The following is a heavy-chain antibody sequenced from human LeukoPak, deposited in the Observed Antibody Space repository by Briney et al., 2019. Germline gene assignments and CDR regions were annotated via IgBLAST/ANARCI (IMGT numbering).Heavy chain of an antibody. D-gene: IGHD3-22*01. Sequence: SVKLSCTASGGTFSSYAISWVRQAPGQGLEWMGRIIPILGIANYAQKYQGRVTITADKSTSTAYMELSSLRSEDTAVYYCARAGSYDDSSGTPFDYWGQGTLVTVSS. J-gene: IGHJ4*02. V-gene: IGHV1-69*04. CDR1: GGTFSSYA. CDR2: IIPILGIA. CDR3: ARAGSYDDSSGTPFDY.